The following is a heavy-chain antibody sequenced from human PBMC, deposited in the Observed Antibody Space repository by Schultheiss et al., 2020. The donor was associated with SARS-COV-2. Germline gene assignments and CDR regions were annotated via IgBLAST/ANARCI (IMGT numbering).Heavy chain of an antibody. J-gene: IGHJ6*02. CDR2: IFSNDEK. V-gene: IGHV2-26*01. Sequence: SGPTLVKPTETLTLTCTVSGFSLSNARMGVRWIRQPPGKALEWLAHIFSNDEKSYSTSLKSRLTISKDTSKNQVVLTMTNMDPVDTATYYCARYSYGYGNYYYYGMDVWGQGTTVTVSS. D-gene: IGHD5-18*01. CDR1: GFSLSNARMG. CDR3: ARYSYGYGNYYYYGMDV.